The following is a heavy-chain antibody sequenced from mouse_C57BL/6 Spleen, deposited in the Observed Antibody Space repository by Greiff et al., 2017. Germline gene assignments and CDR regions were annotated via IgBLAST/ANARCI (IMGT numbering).Heavy chain of an antibody. J-gene: IGHJ2*01. Sequence: QVQLQQSGAELVKPGASVKLSCKASGYTFTEYSIHWVKQRSGQGLEWIGWFDPGSGSIKYNEKFKDKATLTADKSSSTAYMELSRLTSEDAAVYFCARHECDYCGGSFFAYWGQGTTLTVSS. CDR2: FDPGSGSI. V-gene: IGHV1-62-2*01. D-gene: IGHD1-1*01. CDR3: ARHECDYCGGSFFAY. CDR1: GYTFTEYS.